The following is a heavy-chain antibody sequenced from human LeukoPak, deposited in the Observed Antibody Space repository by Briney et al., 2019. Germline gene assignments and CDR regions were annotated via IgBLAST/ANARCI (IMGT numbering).Heavy chain of an antibody. D-gene: IGHD3-10*01. CDR2: ISGSGGST. Sequence: GGSLRLSCAASGFTFSSYAMSWVRQAPGKGLEWVSAISGSGGSTYYADSVKGRFTISRDNSKNTLYLQMNSLRAEDTAVHYCAKLHPTYYYGSGSYYDFGYWGQGTLVTVSS. V-gene: IGHV3-23*01. J-gene: IGHJ4*02. CDR1: GFTFSSYA. CDR3: AKLHPTYYYGSGSYYDFGY.